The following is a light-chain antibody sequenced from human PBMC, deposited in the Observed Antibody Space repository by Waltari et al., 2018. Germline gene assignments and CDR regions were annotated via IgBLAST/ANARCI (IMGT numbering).Light chain of an antibody. Sequence: QSVLTQPPLVSAAPGQKVTISCYGSSSNLGSKFVSWYQQIPGIAPKLLIYDNDKRPSGIPDRFSGSKSGTSATLDITGLQTGDEADYYCGTWNMAPYVFIFGGGTKLTVL. CDR3: GTWNMAPYVFI. J-gene: IGLJ2*01. CDR1: SSNLGSKF. V-gene: IGLV1-51*01. CDR2: DND.